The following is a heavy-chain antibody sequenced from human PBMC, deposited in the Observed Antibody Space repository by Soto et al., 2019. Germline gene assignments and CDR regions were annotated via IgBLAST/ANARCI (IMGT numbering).Heavy chain of an antibody. CDR1: GFTFSIYA. CDR2: ISGSGVST. Sequence: GGSLRLSCAASGFTFSIYAMSWVRQAPGKGLEWVSGISGSGVSTFYADSVKGRFTISRDNSKDTLYLQVNSLRAEDTAVYYCAKGYCTSSTCSRGYFDFWGQGALVTVSS. J-gene: IGHJ4*02. V-gene: IGHV3-23*01. CDR3: AKGYCTSSTCSRGYFDF. D-gene: IGHD2-2*01.